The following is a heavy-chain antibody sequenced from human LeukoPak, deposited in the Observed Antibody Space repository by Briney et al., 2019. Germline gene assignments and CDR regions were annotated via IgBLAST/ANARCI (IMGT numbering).Heavy chain of an antibody. J-gene: IGHJ6*02. D-gene: IGHD3-16*01. Sequence: PSETLSLTCTVSGGSISSSSYYWGWIRQPPGKGLEWIGSIYYSGSTYYNPSLKSRVTISVDTSKNQFSLKLSSVTAADTAVYYCARGDDGYNYYYGMDVWGQGTTVTVSS. V-gene: IGHV4-39*07. CDR3: ARGDDGYNYYYGMDV. CDR1: GGSISSSSYY. CDR2: IYYSGST.